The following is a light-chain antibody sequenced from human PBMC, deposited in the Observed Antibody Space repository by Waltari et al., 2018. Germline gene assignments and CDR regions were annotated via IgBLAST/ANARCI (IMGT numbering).Light chain of an antibody. CDR1: NRDVGSHNI. Sequence: QSALTQPASVPGPLGQSTTITCTGGNRDVGSHNILPWSQQHPGKAPKLIIYEVNKRPSEVSDRFSASKSANTASLTISGLQTEDEAEYFCCSYAPNGPLAVFGGGTKLTVL. V-gene: IGLV2-23*02. CDR2: EVN. CDR3: CSYAPNGPLAV. J-gene: IGLJ2*01.